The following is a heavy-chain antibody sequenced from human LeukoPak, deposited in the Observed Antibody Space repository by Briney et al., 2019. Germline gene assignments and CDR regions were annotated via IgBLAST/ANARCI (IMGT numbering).Heavy chain of an antibody. D-gene: IGHD5-24*01. Sequence: GESLKISCKGSGYRFTSLWIAWVRQRPGKGLEWMGIIYPGDSDTRYSPSFEGQDTISADKSINTAYLQWSSLKASDTAMYYCARPTNYSYFDYWGQGTPVTVSA. J-gene: IGHJ4*02. CDR2: IYPGDSDT. V-gene: IGHV5-51*01. CDR3: ARPTNYSYFDY. CDR1: GYRFTSLW.